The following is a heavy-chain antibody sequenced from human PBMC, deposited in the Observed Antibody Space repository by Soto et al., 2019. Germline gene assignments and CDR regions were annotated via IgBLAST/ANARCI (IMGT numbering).Heavy chain of an antibody. V-gene: IGHV1-2*04. CDR2: INPNSGGT. CDR1: GYTFTSYA. Sequence: GASVKLSCKASGYTFTSYAMHLVRQAPGQRLEWMGWINPNSGGTNYAQKFQGWVTMTRDTSISTAYMELSRLRSDDTAVYYCARDLERVSGWYFMSYGMDVWGQGTTVTVSS. J-gene: IGHJ6*02. D-gene: IGHD6-19*01. CDR3: ARDLERVSGWYFMSYGMDV.